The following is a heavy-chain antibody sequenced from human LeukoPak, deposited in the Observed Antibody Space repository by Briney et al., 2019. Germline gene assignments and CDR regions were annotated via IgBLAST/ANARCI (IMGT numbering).Heavy chain of an antibody. CDR2: IYPGDSDT. J-gene: IGHJ4*02. V-gene: IGHV5-51*01. CDR3: ARRSGSYYHCFDY. CDR1: GYSFTNYW. D-gene: IGHD1-26*01. Sequence: GESLKISCKVSGYSFTNYWIGWVRQMPGKGLEWMGIIYPGDSDTRYSPSFRGQVTISADKSISTAYLQWSSLKASDTAVYYCARRSGSYYHCFDYWGQGTQVTVSS.